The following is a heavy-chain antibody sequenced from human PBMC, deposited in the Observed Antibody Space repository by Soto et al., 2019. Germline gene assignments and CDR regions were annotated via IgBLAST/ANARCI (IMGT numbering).Heavy chain of an antibody. Sequence: GESLKISCKGSGYSFTSYWIGWVRQMPGKGLEWMGIIYPGDSDTRYSPSFQGQVTISADKSISTAYLQFSLKLTSVTAADSAVYFCARLEGLATISYYFDFWGQGALVTVSS. CDR2: IYPGDSDT. V-gene: IGHV5-51*01. CDR1: GYSFTSYW. J-gene: IGHJ4*02. D-gene: IGHD3-9*01. CDR3: ARLEGLATISYYFDF.